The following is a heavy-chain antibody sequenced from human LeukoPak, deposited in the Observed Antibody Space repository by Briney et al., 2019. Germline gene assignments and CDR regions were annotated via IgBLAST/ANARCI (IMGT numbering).Heavy chain of an antibody. V-gene: IGHV4-34*01. J-gene: IGHJ4*02. Sequence: SETLSLTCAVYGGSFSGYYWSWIRQPPGKGLEWIGEINHSGSTNYNPSLKSRVTISVDTSKNQFSLKLSSVTAADTAVYYCARLKLGGDTPLLVARARYYFDYWGQGTLVTVSS. CDR2: INHSGST. D-gene: IGHD3-16*01. CDR3: ARLKLGGDTPLLVARARYYFDY. CDR1: GGSFSGYY.